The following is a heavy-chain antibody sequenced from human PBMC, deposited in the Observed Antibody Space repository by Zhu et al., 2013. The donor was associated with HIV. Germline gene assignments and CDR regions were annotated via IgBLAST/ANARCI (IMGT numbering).Heavy chain of an antibody. Sequence: QVQLVQSGAEVKKPGASVKVSCKASGYTFTGYYMHWVRQAPGQGLEWMGWINPNSGGTIFAQNFQGRVTMTRDTSISIVYMELSRLTSDDTAVYYCVRGGVPAWGQGTLVTVSS. CDR2: INPNSGGT. CDR1: GYTFTGYY. J-gene: IGHJ5*02. V-gene: IGHV1-2*02. CDR3: VRGGVPA. D-gene: IGHD3-3*01.